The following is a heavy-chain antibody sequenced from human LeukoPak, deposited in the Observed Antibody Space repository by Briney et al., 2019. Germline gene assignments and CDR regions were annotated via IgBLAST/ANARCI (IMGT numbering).Heavy chain of an antibody. CDR1: GFACYW. CDR3: SSQPAVLDLDC. D-gene: IGHD2/OR15-2a*01. J-gene: IGHJ4*02. CDR2: IKPDGSGK. Sequence: PGGSLRLSCAASGFACYWMTWVRQAPGKGLELVANIKPDGSGKNYVDSVKGRFTISRDNAENSLYLQMRGLRVEDTAVYYCSSQPAVLDLDCWGQGALVTVSS. V-gene: IGHV3-7*01.